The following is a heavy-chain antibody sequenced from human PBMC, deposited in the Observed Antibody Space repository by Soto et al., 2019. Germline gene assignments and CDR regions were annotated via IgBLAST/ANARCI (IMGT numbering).Heavy chain of an antibody. D-gene: IGHD5-12*01. J-gene: IGHJ5*02. V-gene: IGHV1-2*04. CDR2: INPNSGGT. CDR3: ARQLRGYSGYDFSSWFDP. Sequence: GASVKVSCKASGYTFTGYYMHWVRQAPGQGLEWMGWINPNSGGTNYAQKFQGWVTMTRDTSISTAYMELSRLRSDDTAVYYCARQLRGYSGYDFSSWFDPWGQGTLVTVSS. CDR1: GYTFTGYY.